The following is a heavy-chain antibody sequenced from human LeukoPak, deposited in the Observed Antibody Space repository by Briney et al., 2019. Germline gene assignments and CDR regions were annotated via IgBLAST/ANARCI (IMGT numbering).Heavy chain of an antibody. CDR3: GRDRVAVAAAAEYFQH. Sequence: GRSLRLSCAASGFTFSSYAMHWVHQAPGKGLEWVAVISYDGSNKYYADSVKGRFTISRDNSKNTLYLQMNSLRAEDTAVYYCGRDRVAVAAAAEYFQHWGQGTLVTVSS. CDR2: ISYDGSNK. J-gene: IGHJ1*01. V-gene: IGHV3-30-3*01. CDR1: GFTFSSYA. D-gene: IGHD6-19*01.